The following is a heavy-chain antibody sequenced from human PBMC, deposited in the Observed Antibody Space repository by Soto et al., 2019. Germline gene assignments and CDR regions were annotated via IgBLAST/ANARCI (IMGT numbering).Heavy chain of an antibody. CDR2: IHHSVST. D-gene: IGHD6-13*01. Sequence: QVQLQESGPGLVRPSGTVSLTCAVSGVSISSDNWWSWVRQPPGKALEWIGEIHHSVSTNYNPSLKSRVTMSVVPSTDLFSLTLNSVTAADTAFYYCARYQGSHPGDWGHGTLDSVSS. CDR3: ARYQGSHPGD. CDR1: GVSISSDNW. V-gene: IGHV4-4*02. J-gene: IGHJ4*01.